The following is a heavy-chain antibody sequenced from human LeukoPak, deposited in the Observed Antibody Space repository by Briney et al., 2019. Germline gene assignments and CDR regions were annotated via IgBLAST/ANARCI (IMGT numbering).Heavy chain of an antibody. V-gene: IGHV3-30*04. Sequence: PGGSLRLSCAASGFIFSSYAMHWVRQAPDKGLEWVAVISYDGSNKYYADSVKGRFTISRDNSKNTLYLQMNSLRAEDTAVYYCARAREAFDIWGQGTMVTVAS. CDR1: GFIFSSYA. J-gene: IGHJ3*02. CDR2: ISYDGSNK. CDR3: ARAREAFDI.